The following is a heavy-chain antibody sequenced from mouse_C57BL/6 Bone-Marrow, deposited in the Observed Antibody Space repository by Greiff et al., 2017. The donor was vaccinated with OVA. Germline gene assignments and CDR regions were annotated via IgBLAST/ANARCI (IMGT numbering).Heavy chain of an antibody. CDR1: GYTFTSYW. D-gene: IGHD4-1*01. J-gene: IGHJ4*01. V-gene: IGHV1-61*01. Sequence: QVQLQQSGAELVRPGSSVKLSCKASGYTFTSYWMDWVKQRPGQGLEWIGNIYPSDSETHYNQKFKDKATLTVDKSSSTAYMQLSSLTSEDSAVYYCASPLGSAYAMDYCGQGTSVTVSS. CDR3: ASPLGSAYAMDY. CDR2: IYPSDSET.